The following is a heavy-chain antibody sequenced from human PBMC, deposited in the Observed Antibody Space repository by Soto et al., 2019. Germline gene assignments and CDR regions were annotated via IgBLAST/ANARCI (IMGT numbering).Heavy chain of an antibody. D-gene: IGHD3-22*01. J-gene: IGHJ4*02. CDR1: GGSISSGGYY. CDR2: IYYSGST. Sequence: QVQLQESGPGLVKPSQTLSLTCTVSGGSISSGGYYWSWIRQHPGKGLEWIGYIYYSGSTYYNPSLKSRVTISVDTSKNQFSRKLSSVTSADTAVYYCATRPDDSSGYYKTSFDYWVQGTLVTVSS. CDR3: ATRPDDSSGYYKTSFDY. V-gene: IGHV4-31*03.